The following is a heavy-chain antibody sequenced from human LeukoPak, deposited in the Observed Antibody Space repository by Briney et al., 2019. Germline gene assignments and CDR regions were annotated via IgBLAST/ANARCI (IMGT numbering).Heavy chain of an antibody. CDR3: ARGLDCRSTSCYLDN. D-gene: IGHD2-2*01. J-gene: IGHJ4*02. CDR1: GFTFTKYW. CDR2: IKQDGSEK. Sequence: GGSLRLSCAASGFTFTKYWTTWVRQAPGKGLEWVANIKQDGSEKFYVDSVKGRFTISRDNAKNSLDLQINSLGAEDTAVYYCARGLDCRSTSCYLDNWGQGTLVTVSS. V-gene: IGHV3-7*01.